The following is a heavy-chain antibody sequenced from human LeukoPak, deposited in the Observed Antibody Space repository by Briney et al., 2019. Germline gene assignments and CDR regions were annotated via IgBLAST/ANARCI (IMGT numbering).Heavy chain of an antibody. D-gene: IGHD2-2*01. CDR3: ARERCRSTSCYAAFDI. V-gene: IGHV4-4*07. CDR1: GGSISSYY. Sequence: SETLSLTCTVSGGSISSYYWSWIRQPAGKGLEWIGRIYNSGSTNYNPSLKSRVTMSVDTSKNQFSLKLSSVTAADTAVYYCARERCRSTSCYAAFDIWGQGTMVTVSS. CDR2: IYNSGST. J-gene: IGHJ3*02.